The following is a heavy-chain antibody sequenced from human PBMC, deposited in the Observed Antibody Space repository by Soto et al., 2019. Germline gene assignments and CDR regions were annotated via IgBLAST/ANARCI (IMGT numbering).Heavy chain of an antibody. V-gene: IGHV4-59*01. Sequence: QVQLQESGPGLVKPSETLSLTCTVSGDSIRPYYWTWIRQPPGKGLEWIGYVYYSGSVNYKSSLKSRVTMSVDTSKNQFSLRLNSVTAADTAVYYCARVTYDSFTAYSYYFDYCGQGTLVTVSS. CDR3: ARVTYDSFTAYSYYFDY. CDR1: GDSIRPYY. D-gene: IGHD3-9*01. CDR2: VYYSGSV. J-gene: IGHJ4*02.